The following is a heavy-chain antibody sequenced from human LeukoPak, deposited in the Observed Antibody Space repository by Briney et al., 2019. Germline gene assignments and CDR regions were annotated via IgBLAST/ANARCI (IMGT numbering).Heavy chain of an antibody. J-gene: IGHJ3*02. CDR2: IYPGDSDT. Sequence: GESLKISCKGSGYSFTNYWIGWVRQMHGKGLEWMGIIYPGDSDTRYSPSFQGQVTISADKSISTAYLQWSSLKASGTAMYYCARPTTVRTKMAFDIWGQGTMVTVPS. V-gene: IGHV5-51*01. CDR1: GYSFTNYW. CDR3: ARPTTVRTKMAFDI. D-gene: IGHD4-17*01.